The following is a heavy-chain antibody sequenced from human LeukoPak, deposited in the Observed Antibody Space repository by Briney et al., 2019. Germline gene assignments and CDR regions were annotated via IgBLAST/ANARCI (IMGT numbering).Heavy chain of an antibody. Sequence: ASVKVSCKASRYTFTSYDINWVRQATGEGLEWMGWMNPNSGNTGYAQKFQGRVTMTRNTSISTAYMELSSLRSEDTAVYYCARVGGDYYDSSGYSVWGQGTLVTVSS. CDR2: MNPNSGNT. V-gene: IGHV1-8*01. CDR1: RYTFTSYD. CDR3: ARVGGDYYDSSGYSV. J-gene: IGHJ4*02. D-gene: IGHD3-22*01.